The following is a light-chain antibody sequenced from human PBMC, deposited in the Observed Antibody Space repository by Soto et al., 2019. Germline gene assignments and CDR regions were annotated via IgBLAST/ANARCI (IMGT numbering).Light chain of an antibody. V-gene: IGKV1-9*01. CDR2: VAS. CDR3: QQLFSFPPT. CDR1: QGISNY. Sequence: DIQLTQSPSFLSASVGDRVTITCRASQGISNYLAWYQQKPGKAPNLLIYVASTLQSGVPSRFSGSGSGTEFPLKISSLQPEDLATYYCQQLFSFPPTFGQGTRLEIK. J-gene: IGKJ5*01.